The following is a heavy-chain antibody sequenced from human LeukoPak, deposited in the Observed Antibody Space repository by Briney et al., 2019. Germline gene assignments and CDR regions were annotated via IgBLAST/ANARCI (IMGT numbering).Heavy chain of an antibody. CDR1: GYTFTSYY. V-gene: IGHV1-46*01. CDR2: INPSGGST. Sequence: ASVKVSCKASGYTFTSYYMHWVRQAPGQGLEWMGIINPSGGSTSYAQKFQGRVTMTRDTSTSTVYIELSSLRSEDTAVYYCARGKASAVTHRFPIDYWGQGTLVTVSS. D-gene: IGHD4-17*01. CDR3: ARGKASAVTHRFPIDY. J-gene: IGHJ4*02.